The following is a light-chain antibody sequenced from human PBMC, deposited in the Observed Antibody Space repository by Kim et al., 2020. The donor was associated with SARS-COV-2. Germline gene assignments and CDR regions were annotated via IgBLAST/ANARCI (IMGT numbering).Light chain of an antibody. V-gene: IGKV1-39*01. CDR2: AAS. CDR3: QQSYSIPRT. J-gene: IGKJ1*01. CDR1: QGIINY. Sequence: AAVGDRVTITCRASQGIINYLNWYQQKLGKVPKLLISAASNLQSGVPSRFIGSGSGTDFTLTITNLQPEDFAAYFCQQSYSIPRTFGQGTKVDIK.